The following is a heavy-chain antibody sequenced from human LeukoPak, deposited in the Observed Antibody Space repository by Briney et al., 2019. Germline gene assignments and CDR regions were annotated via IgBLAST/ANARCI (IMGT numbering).Heavy chain of an antibody. CDR2: IYTGDST. Sequence: GGSLRLSCAASGFTARSNYMSWVRQAPGKGLEWVSIIYTGDSTYYADSVKGRFTVSRDNSKNTLYLQMNSLRAEDTAVYYCARDGDYRVYWGQGTLVTVSS. CDR3: ARDGDYRVY. J-gene: IGHJ4*02. CDR1: GFTARSNY. D-gene: IGHD4-11*01. V-gene: IGHV3-53*01.